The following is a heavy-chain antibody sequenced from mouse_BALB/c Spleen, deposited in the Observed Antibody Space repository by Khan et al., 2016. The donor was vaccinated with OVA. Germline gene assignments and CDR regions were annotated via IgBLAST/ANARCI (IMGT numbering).Heavy chain of an antibody. CDR2: IYPGTNNT. Sequence: QVQLKESGAELVRPGASVKLSCKTSGYIFTSYWIHWVNQRSGQGLEWIARIYPGTNNTYYNEKLKDKATLTGDKSTHTAYMQLSSQKSEDSAVYFGAIEEVLYDFDYWSQGTTLTVSS. CDR3: AIEEVLYDFDY. D-gene: IGHD2-14*01. J-gene: IGHJ2*01. V-gene: IGHV1-76*01. CDR1: GYIFTSYW.